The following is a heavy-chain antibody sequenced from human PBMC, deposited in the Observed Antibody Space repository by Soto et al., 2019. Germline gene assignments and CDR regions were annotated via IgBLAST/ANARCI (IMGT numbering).Heavy chain of an antibody. CDR3: ARGGIIGTPPES. D-gene: IGHD1-7*01. CDR1: GYNFGGYW. CDR2: IYPGDSDT. Sequence: LKISCKGSGYNFGGYWIGWVRQMPGKGLEWMGIIYPGDSDTRDSPSFRGQVTISADKSISTAYLQWRSLKASDTAIYYCARGGIIGTPPESWGQGTRVTVST. V-gene: IGHV5-51*01. J-gene: IGHJ5*02.